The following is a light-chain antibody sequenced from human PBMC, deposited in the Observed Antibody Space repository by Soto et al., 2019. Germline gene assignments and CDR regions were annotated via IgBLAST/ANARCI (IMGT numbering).Light chain of an antibody. V-gene: IGKV3-15*01. CDR1: QSFSSN. CDR3: QQYNNWPWT. J-gene: IGKJ1*01. CDR2: AAS. Sequence: EIVMTQSPATLSVSPGERATLSCRASQSFSSNLAWYQQKPGQAPRLLIYAASTRATDIPARFSGSGSGTEFTLTISSLQSEDFAVYYCQQYNNWPWTFGQGTKVEIK.